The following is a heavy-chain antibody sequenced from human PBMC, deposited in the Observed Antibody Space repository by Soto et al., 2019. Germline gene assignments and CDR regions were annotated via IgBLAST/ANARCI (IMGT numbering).Heavy chain of an antibody. J-gene: IGHJ4*01. CDR2: ISVGDGNR. V-gene: IGHV1-18*01. Sequence: ASVTVACKASGYTFSSYGLSCVRQAPGQGLEWMGWISVGDGNRRLAEKFQGRFAMTADTSTSTAYMELWSLMSDDTAVYYCARDWPGNYGDFFDYWGHGTLVTVSS. D-gene: IGHD4-17*01. CDR3: ARDWPGNYGDFFDY. CDR1: GYTFSSYG.